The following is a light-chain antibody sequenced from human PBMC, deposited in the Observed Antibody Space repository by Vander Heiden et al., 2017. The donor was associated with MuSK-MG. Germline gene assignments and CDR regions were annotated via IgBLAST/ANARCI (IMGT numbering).Light chain of an antibody. Sequence: VMSQSPLSLSVTLGQSASISCGSNHSLVHSDGNTFSTWFHQRPGHSPRRLIYKVSTRDSGVPDRFGGSGSVSDFTLTISKVEADDVWLYYCMQNTLSPFTFGPGDRGDLK. V-gene: IGKV2-30*02. J-gene: IGKJ3*01. CDR3: MQNTLSPFT. CDR1: HSLVHSDGNTF. CDR2: KVS.